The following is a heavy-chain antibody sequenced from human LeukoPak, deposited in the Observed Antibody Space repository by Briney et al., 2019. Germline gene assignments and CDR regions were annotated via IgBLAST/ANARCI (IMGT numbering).Heavy chain of an antibody. CDR1: GGTFSSYA. CDR2: IIPIFGTA. J-gene: IGHJ6*03. Sequence: ASVKVSCKASGGTFSSYAISWVRHAPGQGLEWMGGIIPIFGTANYAQKFQGRVTITADESTSTAYMELSSLRSEDTAVYYCARASDGYSSGWESYYYMDYWGKGTTVTVSS. V-gene: IGHV1-69*13. CDR3: ARASDGYSSGWESYYYMDY. D-gene: IGHD6-19*01.